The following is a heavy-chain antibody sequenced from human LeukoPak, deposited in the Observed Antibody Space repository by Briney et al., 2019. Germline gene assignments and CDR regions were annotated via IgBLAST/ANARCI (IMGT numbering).Heavy chain of an antibody. Sequence: GGSLMRFCSASAFTISSYWMSWVRQDPGEGLEWVANIKQDGSEKYYVDSVKGRFTVSRDNTKNPLYLQMNSLSAEDTAVYYCARDSDVGYAHFEVVRHLFDYWGQGALVTVSS. CDR2: IKQDGSEK. D-gene: IGHD3-16*01. V-gene: IGHV3-7*03. CDR3: ARDSDVGYAHFEVVRHLFDY. CDR1: AFTISSYW. J-gene: IGHJ4*02.